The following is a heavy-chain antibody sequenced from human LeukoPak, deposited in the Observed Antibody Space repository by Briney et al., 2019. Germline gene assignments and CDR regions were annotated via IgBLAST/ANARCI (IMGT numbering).Heavy chain of an antibody. Sequence: GGSLRLSCAASGFTFSSNSMNWVRQAPGKGLEWGSYISSSSGTIYYADSVKGRFTISRDNAKNSLFLKMKSLRAEDTAVYYCARELGYCSGGSCYNIRFDPWGQGTLVTVSS. J-gene: IGHJ5*02. CDR3: ARELGYCSGGSCYNIRFDP. V-gene: IGHV3-48*01. CDR2: ISSSSGTI. CDR1: GFTFSSNS. D-gene: IGHD2-15*01.